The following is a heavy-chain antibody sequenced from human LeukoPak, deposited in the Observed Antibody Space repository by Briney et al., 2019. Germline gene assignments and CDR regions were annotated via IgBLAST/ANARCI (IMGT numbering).Heavy chain of an antibody. CDR1: GGTFSSYA. Sequence: ASVKVSCKASGGTFSSYAISWVRQAPGQGLEWMGGIIPIFGTANYAQKFQGRVTITADESTSTAYMELSSLRSEDTAVYYCARDYWINYGLDYWGQGTLVTVSS. J-gene: IGHJ4*02. CDR3: ARDYWINYGLDY. D-gene: IGHD4-11*01. V-gene: IGHV1-69*13. CDR2: IIPIFGTA.